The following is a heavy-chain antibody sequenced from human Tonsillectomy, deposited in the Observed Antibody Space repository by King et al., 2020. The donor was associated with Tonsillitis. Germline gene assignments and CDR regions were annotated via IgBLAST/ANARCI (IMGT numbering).Heavy chain of an antibody. Sequence: QLVQSGAEVKKPGSSVKVSCKASGGALSNYAIAWVRQAPGQGLEWMGRIIPFLGIADYAQKFQGRVTITADKSTSTAYMELSSLRSEDTAVYYCARVGDFGSGYFDYWGQGTLVTVSS. J-gene: IGHJ4*02. D-gene: IGHD3-3*01. V-gene: IGHV1-69*09. CDR3: ARVGDFGSGYFDY. CDR1: GGALSNYA. CDR2: IIPFLGIA.